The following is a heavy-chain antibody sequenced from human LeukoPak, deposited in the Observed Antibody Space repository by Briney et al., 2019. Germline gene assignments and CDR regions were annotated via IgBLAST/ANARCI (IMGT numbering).Heavy chain of an antibody. J-gene: IGHJ4*02. CDR2: INHSGST. V-gene: IGHV4-34*01. Sequence: SETLSLTCAVYGGSFSGYYWSWIRQPPGKGLEWIGEINHSGSTNYNPSLKSRVTISVDTSKNQFSLKLSSVTAADTAVYHCARGRGGYNSFDYWGQGTLVTVSS. D-gene: IGHD5-24*01. CDR3: ARGRGGYNSFDY. CDR1: GGSFSGYY.